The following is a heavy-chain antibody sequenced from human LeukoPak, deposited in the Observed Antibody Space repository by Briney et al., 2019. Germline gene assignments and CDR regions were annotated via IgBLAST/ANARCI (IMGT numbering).Heavy chain of an antibody. CDR2: INHSGST. J-gene: IGHJ6*02. CDR1: GGSFSGYY. V-gene: IGHV4-34*01. D-gene: IGHD3-22*01. CDR3: ARLLQRYYYYGMDV. Sequence: PSETLSLTCAVYGGSFSGYYWSWIRQPPGKGLEWIGEINHSGSTNYNPSLKSRVTISVDTSKNQFSLKLSSVTAADTAVYYCARLLQRYYYYGMDVWGQGTTVTVSS.